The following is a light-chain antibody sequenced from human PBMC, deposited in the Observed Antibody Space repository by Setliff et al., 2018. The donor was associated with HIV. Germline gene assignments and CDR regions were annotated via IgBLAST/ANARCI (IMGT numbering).Light chain of an antibody. V-gene: IGLV2-14*02. CDR2: DVT. CDR1: SNDVGRYNL. Sequence: QSALTQPASVSGSPGQAITISCTGTSNDVGRYNLVSWYQQHPGKAPKLMIYDVTNRPSGVSNRFSGSKSGNTASLAISGLQAEDEADYYCSSYTSNFLGVIFGGGTKVTVL. CDR3: SSYTSNFLGVI. J-gene: IGLJ2*01.